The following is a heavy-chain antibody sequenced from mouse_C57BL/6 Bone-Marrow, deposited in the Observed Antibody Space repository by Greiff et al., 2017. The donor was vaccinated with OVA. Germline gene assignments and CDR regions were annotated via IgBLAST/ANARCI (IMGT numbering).Heavy chain of an antibody. J-gene: IGHJ4*01. V-gene: IGHV1-52*01. CDR3: ARGDWFYAMDY. CDR1: GYTFTSYW. Sequence: VQLQQPGAELVRPGSSVKLSCKASGYTFTSYWMHWVKQRPIQGLEWIVNIDPSDSETHYNQKFKDKATLTVDKSSSTAYMQLSSLTSEDSAVYYCARGDWFYAMDYWGQGTSVTVSS. D-gene: IGHD2-2*01. CDR2: IDPSDSET.